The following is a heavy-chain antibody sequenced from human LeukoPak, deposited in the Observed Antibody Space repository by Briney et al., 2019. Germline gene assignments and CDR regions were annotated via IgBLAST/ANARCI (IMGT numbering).Heavy chain of an antibody. D-gene: IGHD3-10*01. CDR2: INHSGNT. CDR1: GESFSSYY. V-gene: IGHV4-34*01. CDR3: ARGRPVLLWFGEPSNWFDP. Sequence: SETLSLTCAVYGESFSSYYWSWIRQPPGKGLEWIGEINHSGNTNYNPSLKSRVTISVDTSKNQFSLKLSSVTAADTAVYYCARGRPVLLWFGEPSNWFDPWGQGTLVTVSS. J-gene: IGHJ5*02.